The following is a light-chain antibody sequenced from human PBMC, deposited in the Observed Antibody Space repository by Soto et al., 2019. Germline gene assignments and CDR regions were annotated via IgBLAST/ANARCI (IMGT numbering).Light chain of an antibody. V-gene: IGKV1-39*01. Sequence: DIQMTQSPSSLSASVGDRVTITCRASQSISDFLNWYQQKAGQAPKLLIYTASHLQSGVPSRFSGSGSGTDFTLTISSLQPEDFATYFCQQSYRGQAWTFGQGNKV. CDR1: QSISDF. CDR2: TAS. CDR3: QQSYRGQAWT. J-gene: IGKJ1*01.